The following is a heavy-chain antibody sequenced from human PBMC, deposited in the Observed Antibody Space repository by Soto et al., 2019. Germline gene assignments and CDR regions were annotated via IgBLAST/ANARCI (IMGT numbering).Heavy chain of an antibody. J-gene: IGHJ4*02. D-gene: IGHD6-19*01. CDR2: ISASGGST. Sequence: PGVSLTLLYAVSGLPYRIHDLSWARQAPGKGLEWVSGISASGGSTYYADSVKGRFTISRDNSKNTLYLQMNSLRAEDTAVYYCAKDGSVAGLFDYWGQGT. CDR1: GLPYRIHD. CDR3: AKDGSVAGLFDY. V-gene: IGHV3-23*01.